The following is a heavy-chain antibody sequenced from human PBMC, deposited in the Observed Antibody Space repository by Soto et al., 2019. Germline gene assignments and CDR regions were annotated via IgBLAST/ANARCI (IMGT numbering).Heavy chain of an antibody. D-gene: IGHD5-12*01. CDR1: GYTFTGYY. J-gene: IGHJ4*02. V-gene: IGHV1-2*04. Sequence: QVQLVQSGAEVKKPGASVKVSCKASGYTFTGYYMHWVRQAPGQGLEWMGWINPNSGGTNYAQKFQGWVTMTRDTSISTAYMELSRPRSDDTAVYYCARSDLPYSGYGGGGYWGQGTLVTVSS. CDR2: INPNSGGT. CDR3: ARSDLPYSGYGGGGY.